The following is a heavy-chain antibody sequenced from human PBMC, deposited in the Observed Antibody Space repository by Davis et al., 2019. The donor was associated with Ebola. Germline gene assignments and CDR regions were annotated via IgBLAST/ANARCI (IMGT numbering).Heavy chain of an antibody. CDR2: INPITGGT. V-gene: IGHV1-46*01. D-gene: IGHD3-22*01. J-gene: IGHJ3*02. CDR3: TREGGRYYDSSGYGFDI. Sequence: ASVKVSCKESGYRFTSSYMHWVRQAPGQGLEWMGIINPITGGTSYAQNFQARVNMTRDTSTSTVYMELSSLRAEDTAVYYCTREGGRYYDSSGYGFDIWGQVTMVKVSS. CDR1: GYRFTSSY.